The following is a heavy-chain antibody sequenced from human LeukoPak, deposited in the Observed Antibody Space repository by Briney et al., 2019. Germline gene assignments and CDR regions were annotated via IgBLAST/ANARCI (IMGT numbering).Heavy chain of an antibody. CDR3: ARDRAMITFGGVEDREYYFDY. CDR1: GGSISSSSYY. CDR2: IYYSGST. Sequence: PSETLSLTCTVSGGSISSSSYYWGWIRQPPGKGLEWIGSIYYSGSTYYNPSLKSRVTISVDTSKNQFSLKLSSVTAADTAVYYCARDRAMITFGGVEDREYYFDYWGQGTLVTVSS. D-gene: IGHD3-16*01. J-gene: IGHJ4*02. V-gene: IGHV4-39*07.